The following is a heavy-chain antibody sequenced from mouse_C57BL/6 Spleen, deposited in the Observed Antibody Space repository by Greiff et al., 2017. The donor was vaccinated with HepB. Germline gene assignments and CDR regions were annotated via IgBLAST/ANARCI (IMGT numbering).Heavy chain of an antibody. Sequence: EVQWVESGGDLVKPGGSLKLSCAASGFTFSSYGMSWVRQTPDKRLEWVATISSGGSYTYYPDSVKGRFTISRDNAKNTLYLQMSSLKSEDTAMYYCARHTMITTAKAWFAYWGQGTLVTVSA. CDR3: ARHTMITTAKAWFAY. J-gene: IGHJ3*01. CDR1: GFTFSSYG. D-gene: IGHD2-4*01. CDR2: ISSGGSYT. V-gene: IGHV5-6*01.